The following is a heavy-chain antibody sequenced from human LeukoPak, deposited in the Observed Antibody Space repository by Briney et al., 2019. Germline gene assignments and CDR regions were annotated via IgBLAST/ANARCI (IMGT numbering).Heavy chain of an antibody. J-gene: IGHJ4*02. V-gene: IGHV1-69*13. CDR2: IIPIFGTA. D-gene: IGHD5-18*01. CDR3: ARVGYSNSYDF. CDR1: GGTSSSYA. Sequence: GASVKVSCKASGGTSSSYAISWVRQAPGQGLEWMGGIIPIFGTANYAQKFQGRVTITWDSSISTAYMELSSLRSEDTAVYYCARVGYSNSYDFWGQGTLVTVSS.